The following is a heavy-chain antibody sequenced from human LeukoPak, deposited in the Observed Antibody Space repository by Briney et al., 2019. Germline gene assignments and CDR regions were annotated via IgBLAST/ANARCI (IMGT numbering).Heavy chain of an antibody. CDR2: VDYNGST. J-gene: IGHJ5*02. Sequence: PSETLSLTCTVSGASVSSSHWNXXRXSPXKGLEWXXXVDYNGSTXYNPXXXXRGTMSLDTSKNQFYLKLESVTAADTARYYCARGFYEPFDRWGQGTLVTVSS. V-gene: IGHV4-59*02. D-gene: IGHD2/OR15-2a*01. CDR3: ARGFYEPFDR. CDR1: GASVSSSH.